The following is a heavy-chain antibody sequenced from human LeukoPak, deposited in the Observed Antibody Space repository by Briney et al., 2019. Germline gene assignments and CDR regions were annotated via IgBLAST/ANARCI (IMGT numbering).Heavy chain of an antibody. J-gene: IGHJ4*02. CDR1: GGSISSYY. CDR3: ARGARYCSSTSCSYFDY. V-gene: IGHV4-4*07. Sequence: SETLSLTCTVSGGSISSYYWSWIRQPAGKGLEWIGRIYTSGSTNYNPSLKSRVTMSVDTSKNQFSLKLGSVTAADTAVYYCARGARYCSSTSCSYFDYWGQGTLVTVSS. D-gene: IGHD2-2*01. CDR2: IYTSGST.